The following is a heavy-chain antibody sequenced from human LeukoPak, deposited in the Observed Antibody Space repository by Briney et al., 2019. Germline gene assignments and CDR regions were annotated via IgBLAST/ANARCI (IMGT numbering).Heavy chain of an antibody. CDR2: ISWNSGTI. CDR1: GFTFDNYA. Sequence: GGPLRLSCAASGFTFDNYAMHWVRQAPGKGLEWVSGISWNSGTIGYADSVKGRFTISRDNAKNSLYLQMNSLRAEDTALYYCAKDRPGGFDYWGQGTLVTVSP. CDR3: AKDRPGGFDY. J-gene: IGHJ4*02. V-gene: IGHV3-9*01. D-gene: IGHD3-10*01.